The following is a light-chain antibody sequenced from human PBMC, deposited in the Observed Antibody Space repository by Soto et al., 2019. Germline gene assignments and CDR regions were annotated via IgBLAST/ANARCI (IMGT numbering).Light chain of an antibody. CDR1: QSVSSN. Sequence: EIVLTQSPATLSVSPGESATLSCRASQSVSSNLAWYQQKPGQAPRLLIYGASTRATGIPDRFSGSRSGPEFTLTINSLQSEDFAIYYCQPYNNWPLTFGGGTKVDIK. J-gene: IGKJ4*01. CDR3: QPYNNWPLT. CDR2: GAS. V-gene: IGKV3D-15*01.